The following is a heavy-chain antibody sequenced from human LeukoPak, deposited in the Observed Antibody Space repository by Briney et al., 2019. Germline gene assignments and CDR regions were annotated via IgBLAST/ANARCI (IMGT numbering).Heavy chain of an antibody. CDR1: GGSISSSGYY. CDR2: IYYSGTT. CDR3: ARQVSDYFYYFIDV. V-gene: IGHV4-39*01. J-gene: IGHJ6*03. Sequence: SETLSLTCSVSGGSISSSGYYWNWIRQPPGKGLEWVGSIYYSGTTYYNSSLKSRVTISEDTSKNRFSLMLTSVTAADTAVYYCARQVSDYFYYFIDVWGEGTTVIVSS.